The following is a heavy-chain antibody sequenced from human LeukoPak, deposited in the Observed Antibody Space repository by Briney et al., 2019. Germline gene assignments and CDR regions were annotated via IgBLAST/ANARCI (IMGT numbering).Heavy chain of an antibody. J-gene: IGHJ6*02. Sequence: PGGSLRLSCAASGFTFSGYGMHWVRQAPGKGLEWVAVISYDGSNKYYADSVKGRFTISRDNSKNTLYLQMNSLRAEDTAVYYCAKDFAGSYFLYYYYYGMDVWSQGTTVTVSS. CDR2: ISYDGSNK. V-gene: IGHV3-30*18. CDR3: AKDFAGSYFLYYYYYGMDV. CDR1: GFTFSGYG. D-gene: IGHD1-26*01.